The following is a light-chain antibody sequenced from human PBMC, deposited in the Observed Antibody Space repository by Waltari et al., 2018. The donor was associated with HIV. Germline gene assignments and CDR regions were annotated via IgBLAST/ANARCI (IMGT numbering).Light chain of an antibody. CDR1: SSDVGGYNY. CDR3: SSYTSSRSYV. J-gene: IGLJ1*01. V-gene: IGLV2-14*03. Sequence: QSALTQPASVSGSPGQSITISCTGTSSDVGGYNYVSWYQQHPGKAPKLMIYAVSNRPSGVSNRFSGSKSGNTASLTISVLQAEDEADYYCSSYTSSRSYVFGTGTRVTV. CDR2: AVS.